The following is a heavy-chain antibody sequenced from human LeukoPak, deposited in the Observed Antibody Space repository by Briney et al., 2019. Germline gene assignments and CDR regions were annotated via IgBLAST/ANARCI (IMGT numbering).Heavy chain of an antibody. Sequence: GGSLRLSCAASGFTFSSYAMSWVCQAPGKGLEWVSAISGIGGSTHYADSVKGRFTISRDNSKNTLYLQMNSLRAEDTAVYYCAKGQTYYYDSSGYYYVPRYYYYGMDVWGQGTTVTVSS. CDR1: GFTFSSYA. J-gene: IGHJ6*02. CDR2: ISGIGGST. V-gene: IGHV3-23*01. D-gene: IGHD3-22*01. CDR3: AKGQTYYYDSSGYYYVPRYYYYGMDV.